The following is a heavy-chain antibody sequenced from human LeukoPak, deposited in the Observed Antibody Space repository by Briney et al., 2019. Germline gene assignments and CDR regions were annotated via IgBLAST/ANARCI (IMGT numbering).Heavy chain of an antibody. Sequence: GGSLRLSCAGSGFTFGGYGMHWFRQTPGKGLEWVAVIAYDGSRAFYADSVKGRFTISRDNSKNTMSVQMDDLRAEDTAVYYCTRYNNDHFDYWGQGTLATVSS. CDR1: GFTFGGYG. CDR2: IAYDGSRA. V-gene: IGHV3-33*03. D-gene: IGHD1-14*01. J-gene: IGHJ4*02. CDR3: TRYNNDHFDY.